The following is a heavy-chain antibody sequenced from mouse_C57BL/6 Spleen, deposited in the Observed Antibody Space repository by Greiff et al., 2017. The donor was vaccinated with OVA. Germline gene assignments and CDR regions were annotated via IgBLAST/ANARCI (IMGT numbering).Heavy chain of an antibody. J-gene: IGHJ1*03. CDR3: ARGGYDENFDV. Sequence: QVQLKESGPELVKPGASVKISCKASGYAFSSSWMNWVKQRPGKGLEWIGRIYPGDGDTNYNGKFKGKATLTADKSSSTAYMQLSSLTSEDSAVYFCARGGYDENFDVWGTGTTVTVSS. V-gene: IGHV1-82*01. CDR1: GYAFSSSW. CDR2: IYPGDGDT. D-gene: IGHD2-2*01.